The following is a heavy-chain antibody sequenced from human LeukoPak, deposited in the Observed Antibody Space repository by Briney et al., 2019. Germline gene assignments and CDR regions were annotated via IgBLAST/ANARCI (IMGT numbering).Heavy chain of an antibody. J-gene: IGHJ4*02. D-gene: IGHD3-22*01. CDR3: AKGIYYDSSGYYYDY. CDR1: GFTFSSYA. Sequence: GGSLRLSCAASGFTFSSYAMSWVRQAPGKGLEWVSAISGSGGSTYYADSVKGRFTISRDNSKNTLYLQMNSLRAEDTAVYYCAKGIYYDSSGYYYDYWGQGTLVTVSS. V-gene: IGHV3-23*01. CDR2: ISGSGGST.